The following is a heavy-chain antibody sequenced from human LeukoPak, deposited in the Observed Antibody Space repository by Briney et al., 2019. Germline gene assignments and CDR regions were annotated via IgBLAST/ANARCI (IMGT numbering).Heavy chain of an antibody. CDR1: GGSIISYY. V-gene: IGHV4-59*01. CDR2: IYYSGST. Sequence: PSETLSLTCTVSGGSIISYYWSWIRQPPGKGLEWIGYIYYSGSTNYNPSLKSRVTISVDTSKNQFSLKLSSVTAADTAVYYCARVSVGGIADYWGQGTLVTVSS. J-gene: IGHJ4*02. D-gene: IGHD6-13*01. CDR3: ARVSVGGIADY.